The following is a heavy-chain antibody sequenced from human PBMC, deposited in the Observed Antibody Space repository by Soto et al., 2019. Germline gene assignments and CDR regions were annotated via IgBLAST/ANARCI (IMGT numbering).Heavy chain of an antibody. D-gene: IGHD6-19*01. CDR3: ARDRLETLTYGTDV. CDR1: GGSLISYY. V-gene: IGHV4-4*07. J-gene: IGHJ6*02. CDR2: IYNSGST. Sequence: PSETLSLTCTVSGGSLISYYWSWIRQPAGKGLEWIGRIYNSGSTNYNPSLKSRVTMSVDMSKNQFSLKLSSVTAADTAVYYCARDRLETLTYGTDVWGQGTTVTVSS.